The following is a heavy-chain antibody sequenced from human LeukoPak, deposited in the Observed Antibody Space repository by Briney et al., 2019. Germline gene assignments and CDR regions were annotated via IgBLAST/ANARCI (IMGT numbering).Heavy chain of an antibody. Sequence: GGSLRLSCAASGFTFSSYWMHSARQAPGKGLVWVSRINSDVSSTSYADSVKGRFTISRDNAKNTLYLQMNSLRAEDTAVYYCSREGSATSFDYWGQGTLVTVSS. D-gene: IGHD1-7*01. J-gene: IGHJ4*02. V-gene: IGHV3-74*01. CDR3: SREGSATSFDY. CDR1: GFTFSSYW. CDR2: INSDVSST.